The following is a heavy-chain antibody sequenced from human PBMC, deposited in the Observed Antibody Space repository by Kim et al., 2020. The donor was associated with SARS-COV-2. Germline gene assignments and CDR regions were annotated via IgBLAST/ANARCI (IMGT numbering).Heavy chain of an antibody. V-gene: IGHV1-69*13. J-gene: IGHJ5*02. CDR1: GGSFRSHT. CDR2: IIPILGSE. Sequence: VKVSCKASGGSFRSHTITWVRQAPGQGLEWMGGIIPILGSENYAQKFQGRLSITADESRTTAYMELSSLRSDDTAVYFCARHLGPIAAAGTDWFDPWG. D-gene: IGHD6-13*01. CDR3: ARHLGPIAAAGTDWFDP.